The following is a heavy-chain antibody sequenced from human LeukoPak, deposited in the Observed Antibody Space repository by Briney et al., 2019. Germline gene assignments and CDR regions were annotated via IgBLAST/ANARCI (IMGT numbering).Heavy chain of an antibody. J-gene: IGHJ6*03. D-gene: IGHD4-11*01. CDR2: ISAYNGNT. CDR3: ARDRRPTVTVGYYYYYYMDV. CDR1: GYTFTSYG. V-gene: IGHV1-18*01. Sequence: ASVKVSCKASGYTFTSYGISWVRQAPGQGLEWMGWISAYNGNTNYAQKLQGRVTMTTGTSTSTAYMELRSLRSDDTAVYYCARDRRPTVTVGYYYYYYMDVWGKGTTVTVSS.